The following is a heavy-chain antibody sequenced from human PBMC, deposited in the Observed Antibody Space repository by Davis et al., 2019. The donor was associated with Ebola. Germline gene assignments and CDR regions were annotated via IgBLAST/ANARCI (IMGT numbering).Heavy chain of an antibody. CDR3: AGRRGAVAGTGFDY. D-gene: IGHD6-19*01. J-gene: IGHJ4*02. CDR2: ISGSGGNT. V-gene: IGHV3-23*01. Sequence: PGGSLRLSCAASGFTSSNYAMIWVRQAPGRGLEWVSSISGSGGNTYYTDSVKGRFTISRDNSMNTLFLQMNSLRVEDTALYYCAGRRGAVAGTGFDYWGQGTLVTVSS. CDR1: GFTSSNYA.